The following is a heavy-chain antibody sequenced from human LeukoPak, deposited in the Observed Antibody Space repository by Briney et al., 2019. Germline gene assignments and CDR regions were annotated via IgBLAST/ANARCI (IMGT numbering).Heavy chain of an antibody. CDR2: ISAYNGNT. CDR1: GYTFTHYG. Sequence: GASVKVSCKASGYTFTHYGVSWVRQAPGQGLEWMGWISAYNGNTNYAQKLQGRVTMTTDTSTSTAYMELRSLRSDDTAVYYCARDLLDGGSWTRWFDPWGQGTLVTVSS. CDR3: ARDLLDGGSWTRWFDP. D-gene: IGHD2-15*01. J-gene: IGHJ5*02. V-gene: IGHV1-18*01.